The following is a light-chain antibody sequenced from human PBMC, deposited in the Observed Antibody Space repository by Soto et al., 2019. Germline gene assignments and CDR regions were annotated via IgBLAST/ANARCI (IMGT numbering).Light chain of an antibody. CDR1: QSISSY. CDR3: QQSYSSPPT. Sequence: IQLTQSPSSLSASFGDIVTITCRASQSISSYLNWYQQKPGKAPKLLIFAASSLQSGVPSRFSGSRSGPDFTLTISSLQPEDFATYYCQQSYSSPPTFGQGTKVDI. V-gene: IGKV1-39*01. J-gene: IGKJ1*01. CDR2: AAS.